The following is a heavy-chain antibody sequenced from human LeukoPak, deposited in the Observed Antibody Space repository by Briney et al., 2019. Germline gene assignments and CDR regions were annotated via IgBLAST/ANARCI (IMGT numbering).Heavy chain of an antibody. D-gene: IGHD1-26*01. J-gene: IGHJ4*02. CDR2: IYYSGST. CDR1: GGSISSYY. Sequence: SETLSLTCTVSGGSISSYYWSWIRQPPGKGLEWIGHIYYSGSTNYNPSLKSRVTISVDTSKNQFSLKLSSVTAADTAVYCCARHDDGSYSYWGQGTLVTVSS. V-gene: IGHV4-59*08. CDR3: ARHDDGSYSY.